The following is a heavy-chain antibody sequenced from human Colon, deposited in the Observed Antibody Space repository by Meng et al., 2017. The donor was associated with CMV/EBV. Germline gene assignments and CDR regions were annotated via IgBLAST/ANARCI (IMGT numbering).Heavy chain of an antibody. CDR2: LYSGGSA. V-gene: IGHV3-66*02. Sequence: GESLKISCAASGFLVDSNFMNWVRQAPGKGLEWVSVLYSGGSAFYADAVKGRFTISRDTSNNTLHLQMNSLSVEDTAVYYCARGGGAVGYYYYGMDVWGQGTTVTVSS. CDR1: GFLVDSNF. CDR3: ARGGGAVGYYYYGMDV. J-gene: IGHJ6*02. D-gene: IGHD6-19*01.